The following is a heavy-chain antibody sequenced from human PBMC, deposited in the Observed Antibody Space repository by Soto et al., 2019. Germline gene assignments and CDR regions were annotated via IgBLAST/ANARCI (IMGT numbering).Heavy chain of an antibody. CDR1: GYTFTSYG. Sequence: QVRLVQSGAEVKKPGASVKVSCKASGYTFTSYGISWVRQAPGQGLEWMGWISAYNGNTNYAQKLQGRVTMTTDTSTSTDYMELRILRSDDTTVYYCARASIVVVPAAPRSYYYMDVWGKGTTVTVSS. CDR2: ISAYNGNT. J-gene: IGHJ6*03. V-gene: IGHV1-18*01. D-gene: IGHD2-2*01. CDR3: ARASIVVVPAAPRSYYYMDV.